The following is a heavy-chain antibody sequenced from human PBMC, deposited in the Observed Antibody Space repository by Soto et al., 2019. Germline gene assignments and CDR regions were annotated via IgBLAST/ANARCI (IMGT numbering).Heavy chain of an antibody. Sequence: PXXTLSLPCIVSGXSVTNFQWGWIRQPPGKGLEWIGYVYFSGSTKYNPSLKSRVIMSIETSKNEFSLKLTSVTPADSAAYFCAAYDSEGYFDYWGQGALGTVS. V-gene: IGHV4-59*02. CDR1: GXSVTNFQ. CDR2: VYFSGST. CDR3: AAYDSEGYFDY. J-gene: IGHJ4*02. D-gene: IGHD3-9*01.